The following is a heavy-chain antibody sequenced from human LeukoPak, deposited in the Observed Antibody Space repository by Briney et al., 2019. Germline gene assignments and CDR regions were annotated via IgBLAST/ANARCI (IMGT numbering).Heavy chain of an antibody. Sequence: SETLSLTCTVSGGSISSYYWSWIRQPPGKGLEWIGYIYYSGSTNYNPSLKSRVTISVETSKNEFSLKLRSVTAADTAVYYCARDNSVEDTAWWFDPWGQGTPVTVSS. CDR2: IYYSGST. D-gene: IGHD4-23*01. CDR1: GGSISSYY. V-gene: IGHV4-59*01. J-gene: IGHJ5*02. CDR3: ARDNSVEDTAWWFDP.